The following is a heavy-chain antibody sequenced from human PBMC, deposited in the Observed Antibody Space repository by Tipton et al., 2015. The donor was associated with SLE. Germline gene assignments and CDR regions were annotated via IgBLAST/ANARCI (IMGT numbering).Heavy chain of an antibody. J-gene: IGHJ3*02. D-gene: IGHD3-22*01. CDR1: GFTFSIYW. Sequence: SLRLSCAASGFTFSIYWMHWVRQAPGKGLVWVSRIRSDGSYTDYADSVKGRFTIYRDNAKSALYLQMNSLRAEDTAVYYCARDHYYYDSGGIYSFDIWGQGTMVTVSS. V-gene: IGHV3-74*01. CDR3: ARDHYYYDSGGIYSFDI. CDR2: IRSDGSYT.